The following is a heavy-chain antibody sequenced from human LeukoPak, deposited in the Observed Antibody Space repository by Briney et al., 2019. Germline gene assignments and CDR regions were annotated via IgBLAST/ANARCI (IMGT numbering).Heavy chain of an antibody. CDR2: ISNSATS. CDR1: GGSMSSYF. Sequence: PSETLPLTCTVSGGSMSSYFWSWIRQPPGKGLEWIGYISNSATSNYNPALRSRANISGDTSKNQFSLNLSSVTAADTAVYYCARDQPYDSSGYYYEGYYYYGMDVWGQGTTVTVSS. V-gene: IGHV4-59*01. CDR3: ARDQPYDSSGYYYEGYYYYGMDV. J-gene: IGHJ6*02. D-gene: IGHD3-22*01.